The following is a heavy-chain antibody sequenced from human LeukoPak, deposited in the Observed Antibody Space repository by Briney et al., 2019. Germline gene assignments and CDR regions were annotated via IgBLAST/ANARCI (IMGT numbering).Heavy chain of an antibody. CDR3: ARGFSYYYYYGIDV. CDR1: GFTFSSYA. V-gene: IGHV3-23*01. J-gene: IGHJ6*02. CDR2: ISGSGDST. Sequence: SGGSLRLSCAASGFTFSSYAMSWVRQAPGKGLEWVSAISGSGDSTYYADSVKGRFTISRDNSKNTLYLQMNSLRVEDTAIYYCARGFSYYYYYGIDVWGQGTTVTVSS.